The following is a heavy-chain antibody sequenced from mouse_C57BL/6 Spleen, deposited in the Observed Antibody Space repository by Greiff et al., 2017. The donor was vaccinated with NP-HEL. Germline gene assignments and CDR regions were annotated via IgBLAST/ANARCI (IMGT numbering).Heavy chain of an antibody. CDR1: GYAFSSSW. J-gene: IGHJ2*01. CDR3: ARKTGNFDY. Sequence: QVQLQQSGPELVKPGASLKISCKASGYAFSSSWMNWVKQRPGKGLEWIGRIYPGDGDTNYNGKFKGKATLTADKSSSTAYMQLSSLTSEDSAVYFCARKTGNFDYWGQGTTLTVSS. D-gene: IGHD4-1*01. V-gene: IGHV1-82*01. CDR2: IYPGDGDT.